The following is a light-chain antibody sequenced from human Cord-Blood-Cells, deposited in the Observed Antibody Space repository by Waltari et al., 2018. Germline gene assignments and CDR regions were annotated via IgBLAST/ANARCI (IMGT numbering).Light chain of an antibody. V-gene: IGLV3-21*03. CDR3: QVWDRSSDHYV. CDR1: NIGSKS. Sequence: SYVLTQPTSVSAAPGKTARITCGGKNIGSKSVSSYQQKQGQAPVLVVYDDSGRPSGIPERFSGSNSGNTATLTISRVEAGDEADYYCQVWDRSSDHYVFGTGTKVTVL. J-gene: IGLJ1*01. CDR2: DDS.